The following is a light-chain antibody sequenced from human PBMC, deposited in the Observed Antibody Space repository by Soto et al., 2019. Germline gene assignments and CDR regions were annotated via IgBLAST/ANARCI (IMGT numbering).Light chain of an antibody. CDR3: QQSYSTPPT. CDR1: QSISSY. Sequence: DIQMTQSPSSLPASVGDGVTITCRASQSISSYLNWYQQKPGKAPKLLIYAASSLQSGVPSRFSGSGSGTDFTLTISSLQPEDFATYYCQQSYSTPPTFGQGTKVDIK. CDR2: AAS. V-gene: IGKV1-39*01. J-gene: IGKJ1*01.